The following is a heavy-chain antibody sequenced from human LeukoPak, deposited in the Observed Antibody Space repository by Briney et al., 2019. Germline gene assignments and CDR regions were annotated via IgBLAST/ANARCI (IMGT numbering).Heavy chain of an antibody. Sequence: GGSLRLSCAASGFTFSSYWMSWVRQAPGKGLEWVANIKQDGSEKYYVDSVKGRFTISRDNAKSSLYLQMNSLRAEDTAVYYCARDRGYSNYLTCYGMDVWGQGTTVTVSS. CDR2: IKQDGSEK. CDR1: GFTFSSYW. V-gene: IGHV3-7*01. J-gene: IGHJ6*02. D-gene: IGHD4-11*01. CDR3: ARDRGYSNYLTCYGMDV.